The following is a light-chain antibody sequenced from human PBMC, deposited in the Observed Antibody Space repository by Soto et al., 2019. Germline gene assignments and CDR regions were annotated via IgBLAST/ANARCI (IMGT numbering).Light chain of an antibody. CDR3: QQYGSSPLT. V-gene: IGKV3-20*01. CDR1: QSVSSN. Sequence: EIVKTHSPATLSVSPGERATLSCRASQSVSSNLAWYQQKPGQAPRLLIYGASTRATGIPARFSGSGSGTDFTLTISRLEPEDFAVYYCQQYGSSPLTFGGGTKVDIK. CDR2: GAS. J-gene: IGKJ4*01.